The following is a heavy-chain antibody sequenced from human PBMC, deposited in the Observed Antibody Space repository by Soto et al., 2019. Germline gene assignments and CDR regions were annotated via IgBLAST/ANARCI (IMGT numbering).Heavy chain of an antibody. CDR3: ARGDYGANSDYYYGMDV. CDR2: IWYDGSNK. Sequence: GGSLRLSCAASGFTFSSYGMHWVRQAPGKGLEWVAVIWYDGSNKYYADSVKGRFTISRDNSKNTLYPQMNSLRAEDTAVYYCARGDYGANSDYYYGMDVWGQGTTVTVSS. V-gene: IGHV3-33*01. D-gene: IGHD4-17*01. CDR1: GFTFSSYG. J-gene: IGHJ6*02.